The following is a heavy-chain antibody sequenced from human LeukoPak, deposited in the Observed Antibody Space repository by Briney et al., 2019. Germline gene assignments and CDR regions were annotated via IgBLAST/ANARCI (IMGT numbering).Heavy chain of an antibody. V-gene: IGHV4-39*01. J-gene: IGHJ4*02. CDR2: IYYTGST. D-gene: IGHD6-6*01. Sequence: SPTLSITFTVSDGHVRSSSYSRCWIRQPTGEGLEWIGSIYYTGSTYYSPSLKSRVTISADTSKNEFSLKLSSVTAADTAVYYCSSVISSASNYWGQGTLVTVSS. CDR3: SSVISSASNY. CDR1: DGHVRSSSYS.